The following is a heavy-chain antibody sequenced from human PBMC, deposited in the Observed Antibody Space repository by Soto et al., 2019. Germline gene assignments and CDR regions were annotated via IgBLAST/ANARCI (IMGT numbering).Heavy chain of an antibody. J-gene: IGHJ6*02. CDR1: GFTFSSYD. CDR2: IGTAGDT. V-gene: IGHV3-13*01. CDR3: ARVPGDGSGNYGMDV. Sequence: GGSLRLSCAASGFTFSSYDMHWVRQAPGKGLEWVSAIGTAGDTYYPGSVKGRFTISRENAKNSLYLQMNSLRAEDTAVYYCARVPGDGSGNYGMDVWGQGTTVTVSS. D-gene: IGHD3-10*01.